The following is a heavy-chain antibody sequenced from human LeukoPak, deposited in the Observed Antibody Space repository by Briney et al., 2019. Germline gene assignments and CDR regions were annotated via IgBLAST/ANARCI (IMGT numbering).Heavy chain of an antibody. CDR2: IIPIFGTA. CDR3: ARASIRYCSSTSCYYFDY. CDR1: GGTFSSYA. D-gene: IGHD2-2*01. Sequence: ASVKVSCKASGGTFSSYAISWVRQAPEQGLEWMGGIIPIFGTANYAQKFQGRVTITTDESTSTAYMELRSLRSDDTAVYYCARASIRYCSSTSCYYFDYWGQGTLVTVSS. J-gene: IGHJ4*02. V-gene: IGHV1-69*05.